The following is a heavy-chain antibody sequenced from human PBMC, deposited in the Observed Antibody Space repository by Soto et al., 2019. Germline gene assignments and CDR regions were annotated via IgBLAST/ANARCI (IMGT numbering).Heavy chain of an antibody. CDR2: IYYSGST. Sequence: SETLSLTCTVSGGSISSGGYYWSWIRQHPGKGLEWIGYIYYSGSTYYNPSLKGRVTISVDTSKNQFSLKLSSGTAADTAVYYCARSRGYYDFWSGSGTLDYWGPGTLVAVSS. J-gene: IGHJ4*02. CDR1: GGSISSGGYY. D-gene: IGHD3-3*01. V-gene: IGHV4-31*03. CDR3: ARSRGYYDFWSGSGTLDY.